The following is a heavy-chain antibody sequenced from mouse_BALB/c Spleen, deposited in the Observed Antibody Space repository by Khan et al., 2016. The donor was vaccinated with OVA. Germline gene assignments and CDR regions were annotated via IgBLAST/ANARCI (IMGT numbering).Heavy chain of an antibody. CDR2: INTYTGEP. CDR1: GFTFTIYG. D-gene: IGHD2-14*01. V-gene: IGHV9-3-1*01. Sequence: QIQLVQSGPELKKPGETVQISCKASGFTFTIYGMNWVKQAPGKGLKWMGWINTYTGEPTFADDFKGRFAFSLETSASTAYLQINSLKNEDTATYFCARVGYNGTMDCWGQGTTVTVSS. J-gene: IGHJ4*01. CDR3: ARVGYNGTMDC.